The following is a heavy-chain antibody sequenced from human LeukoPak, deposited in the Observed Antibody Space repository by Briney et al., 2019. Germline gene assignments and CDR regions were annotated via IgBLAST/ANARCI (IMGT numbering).Heavy chain of an antibody. CDR1: GFTFSGYS. CDR3: ARGHVDIVVVPAL. J-gene: IGHJ4*02. D-gene: IGHD2-2*01. CDR2: ISSSGSTI. Sequence: GGSLRLSCAGSGFTFSGYSLNWVRQAPGKGLEWVSYISSSGSTIYYADSVKGRFTISRDNAKNSLYLQMNSLRAEDTAVYYCARGHVDIVVVPALWGQGTLVTVSS. V-gene: IGHV3-48*04.